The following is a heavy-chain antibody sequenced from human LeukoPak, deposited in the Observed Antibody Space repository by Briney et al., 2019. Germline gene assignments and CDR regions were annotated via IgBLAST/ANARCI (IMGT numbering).Heavy chain of an antibody. J-gene: IGHJ4*02. D-gene: IGHD3-10*01. Sequence: SETLSLTCTVSGGSISNSSYYWGWIRQPPGKGLEWIGSIYYSGSTYYNPSLKSRVTISVDTSKNQFSLKLSSVTAADTAVYYCARLTMVRGAYYFDYWGQGTLVTVSS. CDR1: GGSISNSSYY. CDR2: IYYSGST. CDR3: ARLTMVRGAYYFDY. V-gene: IGHV4-39*01.